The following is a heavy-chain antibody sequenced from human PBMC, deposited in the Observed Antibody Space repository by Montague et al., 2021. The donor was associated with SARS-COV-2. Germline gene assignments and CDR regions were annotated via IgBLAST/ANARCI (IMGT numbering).Heavy chain of an antibody. D-gene: IGHD3-10*01. J-gene: IGHJ6*02. CDR2: ISYDGSNK. CDR3: ARDKKVGLYGSGSKYNCYGMDV. Sequence: SLRLSCAASGFTFSAYAMHWVRQAPGKGLEWVAVISYDGSNKYYADSVKGQFTISRDNSKNTLHLQMNSLTLEDTAVYHCARDKKVGLYGSGSKYNCYGMDVWGQGTTVTVSS. V-gene: IGHV3-30-3*01. CDR1: GFTFSAYA.